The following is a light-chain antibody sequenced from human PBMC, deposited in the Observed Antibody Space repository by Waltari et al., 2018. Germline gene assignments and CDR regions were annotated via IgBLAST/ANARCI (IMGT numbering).Light chain of an antibody. CDR3: QQYYGWPLT. Sequence: ETVMTQSLATLSVSPGERVTLSCRASQNIYTNLAWYQQKPGQAPRVLVYGASTRASGIPVRFSGSGSGTEFTLTISSLQSEDCAVYFCQQYYGWPLTFGGGSKVEVK. CDR1: QNIYTN. CDR2: GAS. J-gene: IGKJ4*01. V-gene: IGKV3D-15*01.